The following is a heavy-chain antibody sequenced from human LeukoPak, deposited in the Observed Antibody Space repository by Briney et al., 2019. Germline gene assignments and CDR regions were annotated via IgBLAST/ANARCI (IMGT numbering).Heavy chain of an antibody. J-gene: IGHJ5*02. CDR3: ARTTVAAPGAWFDP. CDR2: IYYSGST. V-gene: IGHV4-59*01. CDR1: GGSISTYY. Sequence: SETLSLTCTVSGGSISTYYWSWIRQPPGKGLEWIAYIYYSGSTNYNPSLKSRVTISIDTSKNQFSLRVNSVTAAVTAVYYCARTTVAAPGAWFDPWGQGTLVTVSS. D-gene: IGHD1-1*01.